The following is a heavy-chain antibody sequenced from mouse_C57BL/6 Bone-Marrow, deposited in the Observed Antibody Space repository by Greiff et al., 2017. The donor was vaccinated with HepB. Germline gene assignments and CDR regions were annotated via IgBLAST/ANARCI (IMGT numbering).Heavy chain of an antibody. CDR3: ARRHFHYYGSSYWNY. CDR2: INPNNGGT. D-gene: IGHD1-1*01. J-gene: IGHJ2*01. CDR1: GYTFTDYY. V-gene: IGHV1-26*01. Sequence: VHVKQSGPELVKPGASVKISCKASGYTFTDYYMNWVKQSHGKSLEWIGDINPNNGGTSYNQKFKGKATLTVDKSSSTAYMELRSLTSEDSAVYYCARRHFHYYGSSYWNYWGQGTTLTVSS.